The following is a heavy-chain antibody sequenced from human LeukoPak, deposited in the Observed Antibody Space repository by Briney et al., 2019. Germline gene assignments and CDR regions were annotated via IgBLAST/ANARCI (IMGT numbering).Heavy chain of an antibody. CDR3: ARDIKRSRARWENLGFDP. Sequence: ASVTVSCKAAGYTFTSYGISWVRQAPGQGREWMGWISAYNGNTNYAQKLQGRVTMTTDTSTSTAYMELTSLRSDDTAVYYCARDIKRSRARWENLGFDPWGQGTLVTVSS. CDR2: ISAYNGNT. D-gene: IGHD1-14*01. CDR1: GYTFTSYG. J-gene: IGHJ5*02. V-gene: IGHV1-18*01.